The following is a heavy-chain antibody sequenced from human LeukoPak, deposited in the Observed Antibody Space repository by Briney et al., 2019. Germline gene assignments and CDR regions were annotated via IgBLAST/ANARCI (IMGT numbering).Heavy chain of an antibody. J-gene: IGHJ4*02. CDR3: ASSRAVAGTVFDY. CDR1: GFTFDDYA. Sequence: PGGSLRLSCAASGFTFDDYAMHWVRQAPGKGLEWVSGISWNSGSIGYADSVKGRFTISRDNAKDSLYLQMNSLRAEDTAVYYCASSRAVAGTVFDYWGQGTLATVSS. D-gene: IGHD6-19*01. CDR2: ISWNSGSI. V-gene: IGHV3-9*01.